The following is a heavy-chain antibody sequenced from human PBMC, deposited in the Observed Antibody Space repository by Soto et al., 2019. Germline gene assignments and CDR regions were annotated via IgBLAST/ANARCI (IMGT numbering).Heavy chain of an antibody. CDR2: ISYDGSNK. Sequence: GGSLRLSCAASGFTFSSYGMHWVRQAPGKGLEWVAVISYDGSNKYYADSVKGRFTISRDNSKNTLYLQMNSLRAEDTAVYYCAKGFYGSGSPYYFDYWGQGTLVTVSS. CDR1: GFTFSSYG. V-gene: IGHV3-30*18. D-gene: IGHD3-10*01. CDR3: AKGFYGSGSPYYFDY. J-gene: IGHJ4*02.